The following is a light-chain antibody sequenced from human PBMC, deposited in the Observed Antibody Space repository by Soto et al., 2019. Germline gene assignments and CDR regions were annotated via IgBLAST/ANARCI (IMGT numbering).Light chain of an antibody. V-gene: IGKV3-15*01. Sequence: SPTTLSVYPGERATLSCRASQTVSRNLAWYQQRPGQAPRLLIYDISNRAAGVPARFSGSGSETEFTLTIRSLQSEDFAVYFCQQYNNWPSFGQGTRLEIK. CDR3: QQYNNWPS. CDR1: QTVSRN. CDR2: DIS. J-gene: IGKJ5*01.